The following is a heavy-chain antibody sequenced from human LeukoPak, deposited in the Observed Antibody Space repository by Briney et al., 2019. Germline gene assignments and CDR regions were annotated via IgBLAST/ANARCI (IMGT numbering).Heavy chain of an antibody. CDR3: ARGRLVGTALDY. Sequence: GGSLRLSCAASGFTFSYSAMHWVRQAPGKGLEYVSVISSNGGSTYYANSVKGRFTISRDNSKNTLYLQMGSLRAEDMAVYYCARGRLVGTALDYWGQGTLVTVSS. CDR2: ISSNGGST. CDR1: GFTFSYSA. J-gene: IGHJ4*02. D-gene: IGHD2-21*02. V-gene: IGHV3-64*01.